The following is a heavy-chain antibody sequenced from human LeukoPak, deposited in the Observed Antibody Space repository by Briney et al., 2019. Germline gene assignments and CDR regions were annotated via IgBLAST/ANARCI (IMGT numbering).Heavy chain of an antibody. Sequence: PSETLSLTCTVSGGSISSYYWSWIRQPPGKGLEWIGYNYYSGSTNYNPSLKSRVTISVDTSKNQFSLKLSSVTAADTAVYYCARVGYSSSSGAFDIWGQGTMVTVSS. CDR3: ARVGYSSSSGAFDI. V-gene: IGHV4-59*01. CDR2: NYYSGST. D-gene: IGHD6-6*01. CDR1: GGSISSYY. J-gene: IGHJ3*02.